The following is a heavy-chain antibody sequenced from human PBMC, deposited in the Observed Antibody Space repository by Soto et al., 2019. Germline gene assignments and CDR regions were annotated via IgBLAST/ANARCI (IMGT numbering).Heavy chain of an antibody. Sequence: PGESLKISCKGFGYSFTSYWIGWVRQMPGKGLEWMGIIYPGDSDTRYSPSFQGQVTISADKSISTAYLQWSSLKASDTAMYYCARQNYSHYTPASYYYYYYMDVWGKGTTVTVSS. CDR2: IYPGDSDT. J-gene: IGHJ6*03. V-gene: IGHV5-51*01. CDR1: GYSFTSYW. CDR3: ARQNYSHYTPASYYYYYYMDV. D-gene: IGHD4-4*01.